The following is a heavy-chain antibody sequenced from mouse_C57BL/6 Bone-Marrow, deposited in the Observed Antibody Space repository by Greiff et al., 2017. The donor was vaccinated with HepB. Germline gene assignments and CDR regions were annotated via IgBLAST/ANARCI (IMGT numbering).Heavy chain of an antibody. Sequence: EVQVVESGGGLVKPGGSLKLSCAASGFTFSDYGMHWVRQAPEKGLEWVAYISSGSSTIDYADTVKGRFTISRDNAKNTLFLQMTSLRSEDTAMYYCARARRYFDVWGTGTTVTVSS. CDR1: GFTFSDYG. CDR2: ISSGSSTI. J-gene: IGHJ1*03. V-gene: IGHV5-17*01. CDR3: ARARRYFDV.